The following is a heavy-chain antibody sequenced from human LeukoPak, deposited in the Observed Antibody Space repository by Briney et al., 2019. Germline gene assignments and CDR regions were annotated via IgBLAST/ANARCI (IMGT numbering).Heavy chain of an antibody. CDR2: IIPIFGTA. D-gene: IGHD3-9*01. V-gene: IGHV1-69*06. CDR1: GYTFTGYY. J-gene: IGHJ4*02. Sequence: SVKVSCKASGYTFTGYYMHWVRQAPGQGLEWMGGIIPIFGTANYAQKFQGRVTITADKSTSTAYMELSSLRSEDTAVYYCARGGQLRYFTPEDYWGQGTLVTVSS. CDR3: ARGGQLRYFTPEDY.